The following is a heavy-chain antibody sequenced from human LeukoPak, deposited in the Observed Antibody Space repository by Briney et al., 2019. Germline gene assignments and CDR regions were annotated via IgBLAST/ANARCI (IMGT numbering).Heavy chain of an antibody. Sequence: GGSLRLSCAASGFTFSSYSMNWVRQAPGKGLGWVSYISSSTIYYADSVKGRFTISRDNAKNSLYLQMNSLRDEDTAVYYCARDRGYDFWSGYYGFDYWGQGTLVTVSS. V-gene: IGHV3-48*02. CDR2: ISSSTI. J-gene: IGHJ4*02. D-gene: IGHD3-3*01. CDR1: GFTFSSYS. CDR3: ARDRGYDFWSGYYGFDY.